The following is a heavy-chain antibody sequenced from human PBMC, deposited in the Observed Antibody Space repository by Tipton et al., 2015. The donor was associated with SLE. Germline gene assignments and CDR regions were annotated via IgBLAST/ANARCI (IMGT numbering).Heavy chain of an antibody. V-gene: IGHV4-34*01. CDR2: INHSGST. CDR1: GGSFSGYY. Sequence: TLSLTCAVYGGSFSGYYWSWIRQPPGKGLEWIGEINHSGSTNYNPSLKSRVTISIDTSKNQFSLKVSSVTAADTAVYYCARGRSCSSTSCSYYFDYWGQGTLVTVSS. D-gene: IGHD2-2*01. CDR3: ARGRSCSSTSCSYYFDY. J-gene: IGHJ4*02.